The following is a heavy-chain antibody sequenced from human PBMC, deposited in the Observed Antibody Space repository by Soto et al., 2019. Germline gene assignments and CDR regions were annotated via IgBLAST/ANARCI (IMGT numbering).Heavy chain of an antibody. V-gene: IGHV1-8*01. CDR1: GYTFTSYD. CDR2: MNPNSGHT. Sequence: ASVKVSCKASGYTFTSYDINWVRQATGQGLEWMGWMNPNSGHTGYAQKFQGRVTMTTITSITTAYMELSGLGSDDTAVYYCARANSGPDYWGQGTLVTVSS. CDR3: ARANSGPDY. J-gene: IGHJ4*02.